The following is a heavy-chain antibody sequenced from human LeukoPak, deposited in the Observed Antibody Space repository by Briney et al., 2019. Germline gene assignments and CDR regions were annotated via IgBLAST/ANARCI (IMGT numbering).Heavy chain of an antibody. CDR1: GYTFTSYG. V-gene: IGHV1-18*01. Sequence: ASVKVSCKASGYTFTSYGISWVRQAPGQGLEWMGWISAYNGNTNYAQKLQGRVTMTTDTSTSTAYMELSSLRSEDTAVYYCATAESPSSSPGFDAFDIWGQGTMVTVSS. CDR3: ATAESPSSSPGFDAFDI. CDR2: ISAYNGNT. D-gene: IGHD6-6*01. J-gene: IGHJ3*02.